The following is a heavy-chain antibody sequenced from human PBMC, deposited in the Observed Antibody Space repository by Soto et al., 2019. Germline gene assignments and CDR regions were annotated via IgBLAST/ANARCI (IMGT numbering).Heavy chain of an antibody. Sequence: QLQLQESGPGLVKPSETLSLTCTVSGGSIRSSNYYWGWIRQPPGKGLEWIGSIYHSGSTHHNPSLKSRVTLSVDTSKNQFSLKVNSVTAADTAVYYCARHAMLYYYDSSGYPDYWGQGNLVTVSS. CDR3: ARHAMLYYYDSSGYPDY. D-gene: IGHD3-22*01. CDR2: IYHSGST. V-gene: IGHV4-39*01. CDR1: GGSIRSSNYY. J-gene: IGHJ4*02.